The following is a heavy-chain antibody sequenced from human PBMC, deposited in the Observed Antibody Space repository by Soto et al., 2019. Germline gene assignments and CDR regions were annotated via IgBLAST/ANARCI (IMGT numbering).Heavy chain of an antibody. D-gene: IGHD4-17*01. CDR1: GGTFSSYA. V-gene: IGHV1-69*13. CDR2: IIPIFGTA. Sequence: GASVKVSCKASGGTFSSYAISWVRQAPGQGLEWMGGIIPIFGTANYAQKFQGRVTITADESTSTAYMELSSLRSEDTAVYYCARKVDATVGHYYGMDVWGQGTTVTVSS. CDR3: ARKVDATVGHYYGMDV. J-gene: IGHJ6*02.